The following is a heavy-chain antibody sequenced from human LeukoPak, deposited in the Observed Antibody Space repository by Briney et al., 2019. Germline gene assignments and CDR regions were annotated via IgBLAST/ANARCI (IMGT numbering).Heavy chain of an antibody. Sequence: PSETLSLTCTASGGSISSYYWSWIRQPPGKGLEWIGYIYYSGSTSYNPSLKSRVTISVDTSKNQFSLKLSSVTAADTAVYYCARHGGDYGDYYFDYWGQGTLVTVSS. CDR2: IYYSGST. CDR1: GGSISSYY. V-gene: IGHV4-59*08. D-gene: IGHD4-17*01. CDR3: ARHGGDYGDYYFDY. J-gene: IGHJ4*02.